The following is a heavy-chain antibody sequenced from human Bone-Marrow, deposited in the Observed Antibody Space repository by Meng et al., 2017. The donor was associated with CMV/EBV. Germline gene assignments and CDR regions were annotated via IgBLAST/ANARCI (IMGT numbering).Heavy chain of an antibody. Sequence: GESLKISCAASGFTFSSYWMSWVRQAPGKGLEWVANIKQDGSEKYYVDSVKGRFTISRDNAKNSLYLQMNSLRSEDTAVYFCAAKIDITYFDFWGQGTLVTVSS. V-gene: IGHV3-7*03. CDR1: GFTFSSYW. CDR2: IKQDGSEK. J-gene: IGHJ4*02. CDR3: AAKIDITYFDF. D-gene: IGHD1-14*01.